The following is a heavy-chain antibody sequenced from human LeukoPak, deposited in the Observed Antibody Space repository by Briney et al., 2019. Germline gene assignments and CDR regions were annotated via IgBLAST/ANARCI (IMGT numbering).Heavy chain of an antibody. Sequence: SETLSLTCTVSGGSISSYYWSWIRQPPGKGLEWIGEINHSGSTNYNPSLKSRVTISVDASKNQFSLKLSSVTAADTAVYYCARGLNYVVYWGQGTLVTVSS. CDR3: ARGLNYVVY. D-gene: IGHD3-10*02. V-gene: IGHV4-34*01. CDR1: GGSISSYY. CDR2: INHSGST. J-gene: IGHJ4*02.